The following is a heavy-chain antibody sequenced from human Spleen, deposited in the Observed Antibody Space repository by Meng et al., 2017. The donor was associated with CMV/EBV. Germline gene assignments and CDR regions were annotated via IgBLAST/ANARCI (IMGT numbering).Heavy chain of an antibody. J-gene: IGHJ4*02. CDR1: GFTFSGYW. CDR3: ARGGIAVAGIGDY. V-gene: IGHV3-21*01. D-gene: IGHD6-19*01. CDR2: ISSSSSYI. Sequence: GGSLRLSCAASGFTFSGYWMSWVRQAPGKGLEWVSSISSSSSYIYYADSVKGRFTISRDNAKNSLYLQMNSLRAEDTAVYYCARGGIAVAGIGDYWSQGTLVTVSS.